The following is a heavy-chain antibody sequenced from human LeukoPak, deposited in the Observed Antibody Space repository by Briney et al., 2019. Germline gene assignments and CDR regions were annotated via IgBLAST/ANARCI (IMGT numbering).Heavy chain of an antibody. J-gene: IGHJ4*02. D-gene: IGHD6-13*01. V-gene: IGHV4-34*01. CDR1: GGSFNGYY. CDR2: INHSGGT. CDR3: ARDDSSQPQSL. Sequence: PSETLSLTCAVYGGSFNGYYWTWIRQPPGKGLEWIGGINHSGGTNYNPSLKSRVTISVDTSKNQFSLRLSSVTAADAAVYYCARDDSSQPQSLWGQGTLVTVSS.